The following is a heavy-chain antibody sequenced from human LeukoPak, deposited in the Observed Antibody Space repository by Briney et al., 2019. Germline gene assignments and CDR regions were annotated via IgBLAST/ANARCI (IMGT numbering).Heavy chain of an antibody. CDR1: GFTFSSYS. CDR3: AKRWYYYDSSGDDAFDI. J-gene: IGHJ3*02. CDR2: ISSSSSTI. D-gene: IGHD3-22*01. Sequence: PGGSLRLSCAASGFTFSSYSMNWVRQAPGKGLEWVSYISSSSSTIYYADSVKGRFTISRDNAKNSLYLQMNSLRAEDTAVYYCAKRWYYYDSSGDDAFDIWGQGTMVTVSS. V-gene: IGHV3-48*01.